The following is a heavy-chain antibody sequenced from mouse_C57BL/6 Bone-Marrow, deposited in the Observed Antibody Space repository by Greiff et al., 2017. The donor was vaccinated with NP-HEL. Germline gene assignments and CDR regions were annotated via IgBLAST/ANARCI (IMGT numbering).Heavy chain of an antibody. CDR2: IDPENGDT. D-gene: IGHD1-1*01. CDR3: TKALGSSSWFAY. CDR1: GFNIKDDY. V-gene: IGHV14-4*01. J-gene: IGHJ3*01. Sequence: VQLQQSGAELVRPGASVKLSCTASGFNIKDDYMHWVKQRPEQGLEWIGWIDPENGDTEYASKFQGKATITADTSSNTAYLQLSSLTSADTAVYYCTKALGSSSWFAYWGQGTLVTVSA.